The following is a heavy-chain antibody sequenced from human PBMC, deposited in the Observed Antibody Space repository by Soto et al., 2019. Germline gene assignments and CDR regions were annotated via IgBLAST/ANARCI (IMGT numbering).Heavy chain of an antibody. J-gene: IGHJ6*03. D-gene: IGHD6-19*01. CDR2: IWYDGSNK. CDR3: ARWLGHYYYYYMAV. Sequence: GGSLRLSCAASGFTFSSYGMHWVRQAPGKGLEWVAVIWYDGSNKYYADSVKGRFTISRDNSKNTLYLQMNSLRAEDTAVYYCARWLGHYYYYYMAVWGKGTTVTVSS. V-gene: IGHV3-33*01. CDR1: GFTFSSYG.